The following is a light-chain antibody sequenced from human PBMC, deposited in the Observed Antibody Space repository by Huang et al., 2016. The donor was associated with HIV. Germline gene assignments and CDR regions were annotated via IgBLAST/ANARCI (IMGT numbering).Light chain of an antibody. CDR2: AAS. CDR3: QQSYSTPPIT. J-gene: IGKJ5*01. V-gene: IGKV1-39*01. Sequence: DIQMTQSPSSLSASVGDRVTITCRASQSISNYLNWYQQKPGKAPKLLIYAASTLQSVVPSRFSGSGSGTDFTLTISSLQPEDFATYYCQQSYSTPPITFGQGTRLEIK. CDR1: QSISNY.